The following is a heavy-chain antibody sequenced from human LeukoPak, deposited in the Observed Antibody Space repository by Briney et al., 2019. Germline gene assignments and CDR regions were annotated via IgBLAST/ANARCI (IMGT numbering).Heavy chain of an antibody. CDR2: INPSGGST. CDR1: GYTFTIYY. Sequence: GASVKVSCKASGYTFTIYYMHWVRQAPGQGFEWMGIINPSGGSTNYAQKFQGRVTMTRDTSTSTVYMELSSLRSDDTAVYYCARDLGGSYQDYWGQGTLVTVSS. J-gene: IGHJ4*02. D-gene: IGHD1-26*01. CDR3: ARDLGGSYQDY. V-gene: IGHV1-46*01.